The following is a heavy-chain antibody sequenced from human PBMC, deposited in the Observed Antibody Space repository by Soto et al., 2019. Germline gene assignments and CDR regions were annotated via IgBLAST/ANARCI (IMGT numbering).Heavy chain of an antibody. CDR2: IYHSGST. Sequence: QVQLQESGPGLVKPSGTLSLTCAVSSGSISSSNWWSWVRQPPGKGLEWIGEIYHSGSTNYNPSLKRRVTISVDKSKNQFSVKLSSVTAADTAVYYCASEGEMAGTLQHWGRGTLVTVSS. CDR3: ASEGEMAGTLQH. CDR1: SGSISSSNW. V-gene: IGHV4-4*02. J-gene: IGHJ1*01. D-gene: IGHD6-19*01.